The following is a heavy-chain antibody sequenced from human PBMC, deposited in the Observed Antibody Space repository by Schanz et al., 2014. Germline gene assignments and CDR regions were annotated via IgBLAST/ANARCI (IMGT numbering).Heavy chain of an antibody. D-gene: IGHD3-10*01. Sequence: QVQLVQSGAEVKKPGASVKVSCKASGYTFTDYYIHWVRQAPGQGLEWMGKIIPILGMENYAQKFQGRVTITADISTSTAYMDLSSLRSDDTAVYYCARDRRLQRQSGWDYWGQGTLVTVSS. CDR3: ARDRRLQRQSGWDY. V-gene: IGHV1-69*09. J-gene: IGHJ4*02. CDR2: IIPILGME. CDR1: GYTFTDYY.